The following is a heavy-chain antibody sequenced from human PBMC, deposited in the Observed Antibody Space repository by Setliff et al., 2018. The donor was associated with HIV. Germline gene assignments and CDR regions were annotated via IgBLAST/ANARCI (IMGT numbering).Heavy chain of an antibody. J-gene: IGHJ4*02. CDR2: ITGIGGGT. CDR1: GFTFSNYA. V-gene: IGHV3-23*01. CDR3: AKDVMQGGWGSLSYFDS. D-gene: IGHD3-16*01. Sequence: PGGSLRLSCAASGFTFSNYAMSWVRQAPGEGLEWVSGITGIGGGTYYADSVKGRFTISRDNTKNTVYLQMNSLRAEDTAVYFCAKDVMQGGWGSLSYFDSWGQGTLVTVSS.